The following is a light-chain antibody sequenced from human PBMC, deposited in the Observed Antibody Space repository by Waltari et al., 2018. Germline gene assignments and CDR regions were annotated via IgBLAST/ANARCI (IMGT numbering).Light chain of an antibody. CDR1: QDIAGY. CDR3: QQLHTYPLT. CDR2: VSS. J-gene: IGKJ4*02. V-gene: IGKV1-9*01. Sequence: IQLTQSPSSLSASVGDRVTITCRAIQDIAGYLAWYQQKPGKAPNLLIYVSSTLQSGVPSRFSGSGAETVFTLTISSLQPEDFATYYCQQLHTYPLTFGGGTTVDI.